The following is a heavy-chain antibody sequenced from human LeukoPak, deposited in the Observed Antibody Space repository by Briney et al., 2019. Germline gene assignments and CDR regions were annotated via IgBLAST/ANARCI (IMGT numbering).Heavy chain of an antibody. V-gene: IGHV3-9*01. CDR3: VKEGLTTARYYFDY. J-gene: IGHJ4*02. Sequence: GGSLRLSCVASGFTFPDFGMHWVRQTPGKGLGWVAGINWSSGNIDYVDSVKGRFTISRDNAKSSVYLQMNSLRPEDTASYYCVKEGLTTARYYFDYWGQGIQVTASS. CDR2: INWSSGNI. D-gene: IGHD4-17*01. CDR1: GFTFPDFG.